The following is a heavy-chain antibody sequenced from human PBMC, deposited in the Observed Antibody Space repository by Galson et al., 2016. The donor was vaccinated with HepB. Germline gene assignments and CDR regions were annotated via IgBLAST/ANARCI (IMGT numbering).Heavy chain of an antibody. CDR2: MSAYNGNT. V-gene: IGHV1-18*01. D-gene: IGHD3-16*01. Sequence: SCKAPGYTFTTYAFSWVRQAPGQGLEWMGWMSAYNGNTNYAQKFQGRVTMTRDTSTSTAFMELTSLRSDDTAVYYCLKDPWGDSAPPESWGQGTLVTVSS. J-gene: IGHJ5*02. CDR3: LKDPWGDSAPPES. CDR1: GYTFTTYA.